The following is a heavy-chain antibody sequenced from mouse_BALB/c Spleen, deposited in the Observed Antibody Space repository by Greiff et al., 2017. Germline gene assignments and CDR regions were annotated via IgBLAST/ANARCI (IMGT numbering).Heavy chain of an antibody. Sequence: VKLMESGPELVKPGASVKMSCKASGYTFTDYVISWVKQRTGQGLEWIGGIYPGSGSTYYNEKFKGKATLTADKSSNTAYMQLSSLTSEDSAFYFCARNNGYYAMDYWGQGTSVTVSS. J-gene: IGHJ4*01. V-gene: IGHV1-77*01. CDR1: GYTFTDYV. CDR3: ARNNGYYAMDY. CDR2: IYPGSGST.